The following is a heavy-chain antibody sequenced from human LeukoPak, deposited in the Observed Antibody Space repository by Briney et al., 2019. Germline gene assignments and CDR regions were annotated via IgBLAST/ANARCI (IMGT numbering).Heavy chain of an antibody. Sequence: PSETLSLTCTVSGGSISSNNYYWGRMRQPPGKGLEWIGHIYYDGRTYYNPSLKSRVTMSVDTSKNQFSLKLSSVTAADTAVYYCARHRGSSSEFDPWGLGTLVTISS. D-gene: IGHD6-6*01. CDR2: IYYDGRT. CDR1: GGSISSNNYY. V-gene: IGHV4-39*01. J-gene: IGHJ5*02. CDR3: ARHRGSSSEFDP.